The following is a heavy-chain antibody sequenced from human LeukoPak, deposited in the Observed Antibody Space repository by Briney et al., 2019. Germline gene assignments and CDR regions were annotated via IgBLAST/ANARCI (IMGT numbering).Heavy chain of an antibody. Sequence: PSETLSLTCTVSGGSISSSSYYWGWIRQPPGKGLEWIGGIYYSGSTCYNPSLKSRVTISVDTSKNQFSLKLSSVTAADTAVYYCARVYYYDSSGYYYGFDAFDIWGQGTMVTVSS. CDR1: GGSISSSSYY. V-gene: IGHV4-39*07. CDR2: IYYSGST. J-gene: IGHJ3*02. CDR3: ARVYYYDSSGYYYGFDAFDI. D-gene: IGHD3-22*01.